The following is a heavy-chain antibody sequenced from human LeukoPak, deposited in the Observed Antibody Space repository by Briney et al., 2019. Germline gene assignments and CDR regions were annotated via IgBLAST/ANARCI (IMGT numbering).Heavy chain of an antibody. J-gene: IGHJ4*02. V-gene: IGHV5-51*01. CDR2: IYPGDSDT. Sequence: GESLKISCKGSGYSFTSYWISWVRQMPGKGLEWMGIIYPGDSDTRYSPSFQGQVTISADKSISTAYLQWSSLKASDTAMYYCARQSEVVPAAKSVSYFDYWGQGTLVTVSS. CDR1: GYSFTSYW. D-gene: IGHD2-2*01. CDR3: ARQSEVVPAAKSVSYFDY.